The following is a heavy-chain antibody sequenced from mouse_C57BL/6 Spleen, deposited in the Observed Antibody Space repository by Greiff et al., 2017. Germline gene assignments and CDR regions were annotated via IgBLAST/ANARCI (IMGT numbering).Heavy chain of an antibody. V-gene: IGHV1-69*01. J-gene: IGHJ3*01. D-gene: IGHD5-1*01. CDR3: AKGYVGTYRGFAY. Sequence: QVQLQQPGAELVMPGASVKLSCKASGYTFTSYWMHWVKQRPGQGLEWIGEIDTSDSYTNYNQKFKGKSTLTVDKSSSTAYMQLSSLTSEDSAVYYCAKGYVGTYRGFAYWGQGTLVTVSA. CDR1: GYTFTSYW. CDR2: IDTSDSYT.